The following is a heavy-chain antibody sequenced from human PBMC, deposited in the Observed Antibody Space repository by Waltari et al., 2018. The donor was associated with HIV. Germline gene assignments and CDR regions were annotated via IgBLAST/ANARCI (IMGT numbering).Heavy chain of an antibody. CDR2: IKQDGSEK. D-gene: IGHD5-12*01. CDR1: GFTFSSYW. J-gene: IGHJ4*02. CDR3: AREWVRLLPDY. Sequence: EVQVMESGGGLVQPGGSLRLSCAASGFTFSSYWMSWVRQAPGKGPEWVANIKQDGSEKYYVDSVKGRFTISRDNAKNSLYLQMNSLRAEDTAVYYCAREWVRLLPDYWGQGTLVTVSS. V-gene: IGHV3-7*01.